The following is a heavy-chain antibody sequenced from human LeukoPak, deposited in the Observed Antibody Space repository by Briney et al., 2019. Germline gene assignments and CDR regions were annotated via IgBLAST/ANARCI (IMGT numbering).Heavy chain of an antibody. CDR1: GYTFTSYA. J-gene: IGHJ4*02. D-gene: IGHD6-19*01. V-gene: IGHV1-3*01. CDR3: ARDRIPHSSGWYEHGFDY. Sequence: ASVKVSCKASGYTFTSYAMHWVRQAPGQRLEWMGWINAGNGNTKYSQKFQGRVTITRDTSASTAYMELSSLRSEDTAVYYCARDRIPHSSGWYEHGFDYWGQGTLVTVSS. CDR2: INAGNGNT.